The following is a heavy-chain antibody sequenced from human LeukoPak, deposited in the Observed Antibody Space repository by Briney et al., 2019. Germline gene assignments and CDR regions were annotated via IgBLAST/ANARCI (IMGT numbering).Heavy chain of an antibody. CDR3: AKDIENSSGWYEGVDY. V-gene: IGHV3-43*02. Sequence: GGSLRLSCAASGFTFDDYAMPWVRQAPGKGLEWVSLISGDGGSTFYADSMKGRFTISRDNSKNSLFLQMNSLGTEDTALYYCAKDIENSSGWYEGVDYWGQGTLVTVSS. D-gene: IGHD6-19*01. J-gene: IGHJ4*02. CDR1: GFTFDDYA. CDR2: ISGDGGST.